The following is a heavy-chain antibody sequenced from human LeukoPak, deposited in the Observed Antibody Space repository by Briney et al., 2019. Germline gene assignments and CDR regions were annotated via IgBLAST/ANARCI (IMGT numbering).Heavy chain of an antibody. J-gene: IGHJ5*02. CDR2: INPNSGGT. V-gene: IGHV1-2*02. Sequence: ASVKVSCKASGYTFTGYYMHWVRQAPGQGLEWMGWINPNSGGTNYAQKFQGRVTMTRDTSISTAYMELSRLRSDDTAVYYCARAPYCSSTSCYGGIWFDPWGQGTLVTVSS. D-gene: IGHD2-2*01. CDR3: ARAPYCSSTSCYGGIWFDP. CDR1: GYTFTGYY.